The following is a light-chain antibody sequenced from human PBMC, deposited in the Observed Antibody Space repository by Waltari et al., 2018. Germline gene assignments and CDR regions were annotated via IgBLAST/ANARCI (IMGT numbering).Light chain of an antibody. CDR1: QSVRSY. V-gene: IGKV3-11*01. CDR2: DTS. J-gene: IGKJ4*01. Sequence: LVLTQSPATLPLFQGERATLSCRASQSVRSYLAWYQQKPGQAPRLLIYDTSYRATGVPVRFSGSGSGTDYTLPISSLEPEDFAVYYCQHRSVWPLTFGGGTKVEMK. CDR3: QHRSVWPLT.